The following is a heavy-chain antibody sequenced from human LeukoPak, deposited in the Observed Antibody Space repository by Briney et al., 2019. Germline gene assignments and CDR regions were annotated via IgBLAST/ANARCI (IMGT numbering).Heavy chain of an antibody. CDR3: VRAGGYGPVLVKYLY. Sequence: SETLPLTCAVYGGSFSGYYWSWIRQPPGKGLEWIGEVNHSGGTNYNPSLKSRVTISVDTSKNQFSLKLTSVTAADTAVYYCVRAGGYGPVLVKYLYWGQGTLVTVSS. CDR1: GGSFSGYY. J-gene: IGHJ4*02. D-gene: IGHD5-12*01. V-gene: IGHV4-34*01. CDR2: VNHSGGT.